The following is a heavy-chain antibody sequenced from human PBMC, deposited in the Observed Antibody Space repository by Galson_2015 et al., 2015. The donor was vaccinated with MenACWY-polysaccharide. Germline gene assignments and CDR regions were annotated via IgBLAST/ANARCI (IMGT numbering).Heavy chain of an antibody. J-gene: IGHJ3*01. CDR3: TLPVGCSGSNCNFCYSFDF. D-gene: IGHD2-15*01. CDR1: GFTFNTYW. Sequence: SLRLSCAASGFTFNTYWMSWVRQAPGKGLEWVANIKHDGSEKYYVDSVKGRFTISRDNAKNSLYLQMNSLRAEDTAVYYCTLPVGCSGSNCNFCYSFDFWGHGTMAAVSS. V-gene: IGHV3-7*01. CDR2: IKHDGSEK.